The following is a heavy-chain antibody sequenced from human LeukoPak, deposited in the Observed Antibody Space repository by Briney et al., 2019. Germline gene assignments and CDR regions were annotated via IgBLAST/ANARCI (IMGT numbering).Heavy chain of an antibody. D-gene: IGHD1-26*01. CDR1: GFTFSSYG. Sequence: GRSLRLSCAASGFTFSSYGMHWVRQAPGKGLEWVAVIWYDGSNKYYADSVKGRFTISRDNSKNTLYLKMNSLRAEDTAVYYCARDESGSYRPLYYFDYWGQGTLVTVSS. CDR3: ARDESGSYRPLYYFDY. CDR2: IWYDGSNK. J-gene: IGHJ4*02. V-gene: IGHV3-33*01.